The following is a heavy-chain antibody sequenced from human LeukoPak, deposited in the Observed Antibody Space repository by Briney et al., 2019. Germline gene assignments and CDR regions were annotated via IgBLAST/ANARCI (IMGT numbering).Heavy chain of an antibody. D-gene: IGHD5-18*01. V-gene: IGHV4-59*01. CDR1: GGSISTYY. Sequence: SETLSLTCSVAGGSISTYYWNWIRQTPGKGLEWIGHISYGNTDYNPSLKSRVTISVDTSKNQFSLKLTSVTTADTAVYYCARDKAHSYGRYFELWGQGALVIVSS. CDR2: ISYGNT. J-gene: IGHJ4*02. CDR3: ARDKAHSYGRYFEL.